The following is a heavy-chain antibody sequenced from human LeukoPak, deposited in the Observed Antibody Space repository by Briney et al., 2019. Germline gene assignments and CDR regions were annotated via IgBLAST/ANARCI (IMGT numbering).Heavy chain of an antibody. V-gene: IGHV1-2*02. Sequence: ASVKASCKASGYTVTGHYLHWARQAPGQGLEWMGWINPNSGVTNYAQKYQSRVTMTRDTYINTAYTELRSLTSDDTAMYYCAKDAYSGFSSSYSMDSWGQGTLVTVSS. CDR3: AKDAYSGFSSSYSMDS. CDR2: INPNSGVT. CDR1: GYTVTGHY. J-gene: IGHJ4*02. D-gene: IGHD5-18*01.